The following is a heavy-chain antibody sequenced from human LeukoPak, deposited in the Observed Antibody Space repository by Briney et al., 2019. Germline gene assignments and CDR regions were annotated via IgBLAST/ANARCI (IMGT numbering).Heavy chain of an antibody. D-gene: IGHD3-3*01. CDR1: GGSFSNYNYY. J-gene: IGHJ4*02. CDR3: ARQNNFDFWSGFFDY. V-gene: IGHV4-39*01. Sequence: KSSETLSLTCTVSGGSFSNYNYYWGWIRQSPGKGLEWIGSIHYVGSTYYNPSLKSRVTISVDTSKNQFSLNLSSVTAADTAVYYCARQNNFDFWSGFFDYWGPGALVTVSS. CDR2: IHYVGST.